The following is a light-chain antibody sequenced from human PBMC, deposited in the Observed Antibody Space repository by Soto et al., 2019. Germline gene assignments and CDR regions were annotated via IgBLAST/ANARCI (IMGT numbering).Light chain of an antibody. CDR3: MQTLQTPRA. Sequence: DIVMTQSPLSLPVTPGEPASISFRSSQSLLHTNGYNYLDWYLQKPGQSPQVLIYFGSTRASGVPDRFSGSGSGTEFTLKISRVEAEDVGIYYCMQTLQTPRAFGQGTKVEIK. V-gene: IGKV2-28*01. J-gene: IGKJ1*01. CDR1: QSLLHTNGYNY. CDR2: FGS.